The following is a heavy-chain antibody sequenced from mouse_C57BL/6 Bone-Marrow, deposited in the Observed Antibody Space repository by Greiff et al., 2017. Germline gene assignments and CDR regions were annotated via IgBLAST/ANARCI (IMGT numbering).Heavy chain of an antibody. CDR1: GFTFSSYG. CDR3: ARPLNWALAMDY. D-gene: IGHD4-1*01. J-gene: IGHJ4*01. CDR2: ISSGGSYT. V-gene: IGHV5-6*02. Sequence: DVMLVESGGDLVKPGGSLKLSCAASGFTFSSYGMSWVRQTPDKRLEWVATISSGGSYTYYPDSVKGRFTISRDNAKNTQYLQMSSLKSEDTAMYYCARPLNWALAMDYWGQGTSVTVSS.